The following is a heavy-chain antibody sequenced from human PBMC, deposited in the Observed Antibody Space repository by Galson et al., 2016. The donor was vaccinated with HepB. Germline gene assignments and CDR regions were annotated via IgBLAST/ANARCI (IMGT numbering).Heavy chain of an antibody. Sequence: SLRLSCATSGFSFSDYFMTWIRQAPGKGLEWVSYISSTGSSIYYADAVKGRFTISRDNAKKSHYLEMNSLRVEDTALYYCARIGMGIIDRWGQGVLVTVSS. D-gene: IGHD5-24*01. V-gene: IGHV3-11*04. CDR1: GFSFSDYF. CDR3: ARIGMGIIDR. J-gene: IGHJ5*02. CDR2: ISSTGSSI.